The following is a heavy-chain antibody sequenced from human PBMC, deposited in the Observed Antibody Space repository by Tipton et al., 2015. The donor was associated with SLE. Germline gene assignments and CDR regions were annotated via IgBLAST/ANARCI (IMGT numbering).Heavy chain of an antibody. CDR3: CRDGAPWIQLWSGPLDY. V-gene: IGHV3-49*04. D-gene: IGHD5-18*01. CDR2: IRSQAHGGTT. CDR1: GFTFGDYV. Sequence: SLRLSCTTSGFTFGDYVINWVRQAPGKGLEWVGLIRSQAHGGTTEYAASVKGRFSISRDDSKNIAYLQMDSLKTEDSAVYYCCRDGAPWIQLWSGPLDYWGQGTPVTVSS. J-gene: IGHJ4*02.